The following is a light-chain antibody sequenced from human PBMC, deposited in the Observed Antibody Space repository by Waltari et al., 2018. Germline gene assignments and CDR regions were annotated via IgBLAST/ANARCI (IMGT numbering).Light chain of an antibody. CDR3: QSYDTTLSAVV. V-gene: IGLV1-40*01. CDR2: SFS. CDR1: KSNIGADFD. Sequence: QSVLTQPPSVSGAPGQRVTISCSGPKSNIGADFDVHWYQQVPGTAPKLLLHSFSNRPSGVSDRLSGFKSGASASLVITGLQAEDEAMYYCQSYDTTLSAVVFGGGTRLTV. J-gene: IGLJ2*01.